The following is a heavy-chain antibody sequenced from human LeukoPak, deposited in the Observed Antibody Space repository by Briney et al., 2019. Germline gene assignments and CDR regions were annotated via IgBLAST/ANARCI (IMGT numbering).Heavy chain of an antibody. CDR3: ATAGWGEKAFDI. V-gene: IGHV3-30*03. CDR2: ISYDGSNK. J-gene: IGHJ3*02. CDR1: GFTFSSYS. D-gene: IGHD7-27*01. Sequence: GGSLRLSCAASGFTFSSYSMNWVRQAPGKGLEWVAVISYDGSNKYYADSVKGRFTISRDNSKNTLYLQMNSLRAEDTAVYYCATAGWGEKAFDIWGQGTMVTVSS.